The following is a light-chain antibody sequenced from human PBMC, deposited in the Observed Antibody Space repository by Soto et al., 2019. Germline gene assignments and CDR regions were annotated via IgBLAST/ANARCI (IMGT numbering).Light chain of an antibody. Sequence: DIQMTQSPSTLSASVGDRVTITCRASESINSWLVWYQQKPGKAPKLLIYKASNLESGVPSRFSGSGSGTEFTLTITSLQPDDFATYYCQQYQSYSQFGQGTKVEIK. CDR3: QQYQSYSQ. CDR2: KAS. J-gene: IGKJ1*01. V-gene: IGKV1-5*03. CDR1: ESINSW.